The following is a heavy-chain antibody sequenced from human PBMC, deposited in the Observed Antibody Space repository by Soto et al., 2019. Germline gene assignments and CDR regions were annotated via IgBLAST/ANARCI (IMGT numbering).Heavy chain of an antibody. CDR2: IYYSGST. J-gene: IGHJ6*02. CDR3: AIVVVPAAIPESYGMDV. Sequence: LSLTCTVSGGSISSGDYYWSWIRQPPGKGLEWIGYIYYSGSTYYNPSLKSRVTISVDTSKNQFSLKLSSVTAADTAVYYCAIVVVPAAIPESYGMDVWAQGTTVTVSS. D-gene: IGHD2-2*02. CDR1: GGSISSGDYY. V-gene: IGHV4-30-4*01.